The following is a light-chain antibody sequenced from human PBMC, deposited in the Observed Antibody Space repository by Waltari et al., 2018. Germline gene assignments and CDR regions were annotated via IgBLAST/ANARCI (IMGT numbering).Light chain of an antibody. CDR2: DAS. CDR1: QSISIF. J-gene: IGKJ3*01. Sequence: EIVLTQSPATLSLSPGERATLSCRASQSISIFFAWYQQKAGQAPRLLIYDASNRATGIPARFSGSGSGTDFTLTITSLEPEDSAVYYCQQRSHWPSRLTFGPGTTVDIK. CDR3: QQRSHWPSRLT. V-gene: IGKV3-11*01.